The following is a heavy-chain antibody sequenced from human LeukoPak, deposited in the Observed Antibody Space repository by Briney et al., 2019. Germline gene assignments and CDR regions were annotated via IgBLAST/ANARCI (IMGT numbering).Heavy chain of an antibody. V-gene: IGHV1-46*01. D-gene: IGHD5-24*01. CDR2: INPSGGST. CDR1: GHTFTSYY. CDR3: ARAWSGGHNYFGGY. Sequence: ASVTVSCKASGHTFTSYYMHWVRQAPGQGLEWMGIINPSGGSTSYAQKFQGRVTMTRDMSTSTVYMELSSLRSEDTAVYHCARAWSGGHNYFGGYWGQGTLVTVSS. J-gene: IGHJ4*02.